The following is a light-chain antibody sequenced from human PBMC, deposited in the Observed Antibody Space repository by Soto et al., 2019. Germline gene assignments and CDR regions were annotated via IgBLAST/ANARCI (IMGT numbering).Light chain of an antibody. J-gene: IGLJ3*02. CDR1: SSDVGGYNY. V-gene: IGLV2-14*01. Sequence: QSALTQPASVSGSPGQSITISCTGPSSDVGGYNYVSWYQQHPGKAPKLMIYYVSNQPSGVSNRFSGSKSGNTASLTISGLQAEDEADYYCSSYTSNSTWVFGGGTKVTVL. CDR2: YVS. CDR3: SSYTSNSTWV.